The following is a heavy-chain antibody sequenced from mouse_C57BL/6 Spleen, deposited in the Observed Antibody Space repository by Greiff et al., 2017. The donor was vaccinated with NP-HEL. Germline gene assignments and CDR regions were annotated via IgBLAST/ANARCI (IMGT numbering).Heavy chain of an antibody. V-gene: IGHV1-52*01. CDR1: GYTFTSYW. Sequence: QVQLQQPGAELVRPGSSVKLSCKASGYTFTSYWMHWVKQRPIQGLEWIGNIDPSDSETHYNQKFKDKATLTVDKSSSTAYMQLSSLTSEDSAVYYCARNYYGSSPHAMDYWGQGTSVTVSS. CDR2: IDPSDSET. CDR3: ARNYYGSSPHAMDY. D-gene: IGHD1-1*01. J-gene: IGHJ4*01.